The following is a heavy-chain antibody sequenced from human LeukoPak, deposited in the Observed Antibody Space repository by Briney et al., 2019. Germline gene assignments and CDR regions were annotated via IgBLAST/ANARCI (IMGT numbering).Heavy chain of an antibody. CDR2: IKHDGSEK. CDR3: ARLGLIVEGTDY. V-gene: IGHV3-7*01. D-gene: IGHD1-26*01. J-gene: IGHJ4*02. CDR1: GFTFSRYW. Sequence: GGSLRLSCAASGFTFSRYWMTWVRQAPGKGLEWVANIKHDGSEKYYVDSVKGRFTISRDNAKNSLYLQMNSLRAEDTAVYYCARLGLIVEGTDYWGQGTLVTVSS.